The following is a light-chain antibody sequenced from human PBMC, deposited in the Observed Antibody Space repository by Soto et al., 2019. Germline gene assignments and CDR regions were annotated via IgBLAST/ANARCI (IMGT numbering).Light chain of an antibody. CDR3: QQYANLPNT. CDR1: QDITNY. V-gene: IGKV1-33*01. CDR2: DAS. J-gene: IGKJ2*01. Sequence: DIQLTQSPSSLSASVGDRVTITCQASQDITNYLNWYQQKPGKAPKLLIYDASNLETGVPSRFSGSASGTDFSFTISSLQPEDFATYYCQQYANLPNTFGRGTKLEIK.